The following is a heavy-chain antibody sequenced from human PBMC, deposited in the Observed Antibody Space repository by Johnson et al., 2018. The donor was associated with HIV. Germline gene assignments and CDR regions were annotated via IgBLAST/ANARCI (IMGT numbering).Heavy chain of an antibody. CDR3: ARRLITREGSDSPTDAFDI. V-gene: IGHV3-30-3*01. CDR2: ISYDGSNK. CDR1: GFTFSPYA. J-gene: IGHJ3*02. Sequence: QVPLVESGGGVVQPGRSLRLPCAASGFTFSPYAMHWVRQTPGQGLEWAAVISYDGSNKYYADSVTGRFTISRDNSKYTRYLQMNSLRAEDTAVYYCARRLITREGSDSPTDAFDIWGQGTMVTVSS. D-gene: IGHD1-26*01.